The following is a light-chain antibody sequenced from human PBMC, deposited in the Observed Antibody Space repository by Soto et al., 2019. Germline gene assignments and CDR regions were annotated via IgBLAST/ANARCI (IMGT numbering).Light chain of an antibody. Sequence: QSVLTQSPSASASLGASVKLTCTLSSGHSSYAIAWHQQQPEKGPRYLMKLNSDGSHSKGDGIPDRFSGSSSGAEHYLTISSLQSEDEADYYCQTWGTGMGVFGGGTKLTVL. J-gene: IGLJ3*02. CDR1: SGHSSYA. CDR2: LNSDGSH. V-gene: IGLV4-69*01. CDR3: QTWGTGMGV.